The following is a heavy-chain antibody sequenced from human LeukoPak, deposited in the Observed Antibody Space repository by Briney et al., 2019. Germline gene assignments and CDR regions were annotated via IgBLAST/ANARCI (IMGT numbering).Heavy chain of an antibody. CDR3: ARGSSTRVYYYYYMDV. Sequence: GASVKVSCKASGYTFTDYYMHWVRQAPGQGLEWMGWINPYSGGTNYEQKFQGRVTMTRDTSISTAYMEVSRVRSDDTAMYYCARGSSTRVYYYYYMDVWGKGTTVTVSS. V-gene: IGHV1-2*02. D-gene: IGHD6-6*01. CDR1: GYTFTDYY. J-gene: IGHJ6*03. CDR2: INPYSGGT.